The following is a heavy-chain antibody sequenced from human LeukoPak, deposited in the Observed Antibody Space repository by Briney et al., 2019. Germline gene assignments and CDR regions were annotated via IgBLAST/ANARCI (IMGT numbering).Heavy chain of an antibody. J-gene: IGHJ6*02. D-gene: IGHD6-19*01. V-gene: IGHV3-30*18. Sequence: QSGGSLRLSCAASGFTFSSYGMHWVRQAPGKGLEWVAVISYDGSNKYYADSVKGRFTISRDNSKNTLYLQMNSLRAEDTAVYYCAKSGYSSGWYTYYYYGMDVWGQGTTVTVSS. CDR3: AKSGYSSGWYTYYYYGMDV. CDR1: GFTFSSYG. CDR2: ISYDGSNK.